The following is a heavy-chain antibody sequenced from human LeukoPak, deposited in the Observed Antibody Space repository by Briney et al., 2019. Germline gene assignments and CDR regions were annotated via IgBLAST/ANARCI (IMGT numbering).Heavy chain of an antibody. Sequence: PGGSLRLSCAASGFTFSSYEMNWVRQAPGKGLEWVSYISSSGSTIYYADSVKGRFTISRDNAKNSLYLQMNSLRAEDTAVYYCARTERYYYASEYDYWGQGTLVTVSS. D-gene: IGHD3-10*01. J-gene: IGHJ4*02. CDR3: ARTERYYYASEYDY. V-gene: IGHV3-48*03. CDR2: ISSSGSTI. CDR1: GFTFSSYE.